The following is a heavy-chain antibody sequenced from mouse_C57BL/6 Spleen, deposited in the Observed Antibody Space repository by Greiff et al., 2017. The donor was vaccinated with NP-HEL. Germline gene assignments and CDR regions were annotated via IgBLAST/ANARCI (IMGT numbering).Heavy chain of an antibody. CDR2: ISYDGSN. D-gene: IGHD2-3*01. CDR1: GYSITSGYY. CDR3: ARDGYSLFDY. J-gene: IGHJ2*01. Sequence: DVQLQESGPGLVKPSQSLSLTCSVTGYSITSGYYWNWIRQFPGNKLEWMGYISYDGSNNYNPSLKNRISITRDTSKNQFFLKLNSVTTEDTATYYCARDGYSLFDYWGQGTTLTVSS. V-gene: IGHV3-6*01.